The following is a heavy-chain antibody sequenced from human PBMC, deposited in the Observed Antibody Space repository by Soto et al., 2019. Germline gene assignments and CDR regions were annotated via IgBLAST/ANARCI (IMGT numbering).Heavy chain of an antibody. Sequence: GESLKISWNGSCYSFINHWISWVRQMLWKGLEGMGRIDPSDSYTNYSPSSQGHGTISADKTISTAYLQWSSLKASDTARYYCASSQWHSSSWKYFAYWGQGTLVTVSS. V-gene: IGHV5-10-1*01. CDR1: CYSFINHW. J-gene: IGHJ4*02. D-gene: IGHD6-13*01. CDR3: ASSQWHSSSWKYFAY. CDR2: IDPSDSYT.